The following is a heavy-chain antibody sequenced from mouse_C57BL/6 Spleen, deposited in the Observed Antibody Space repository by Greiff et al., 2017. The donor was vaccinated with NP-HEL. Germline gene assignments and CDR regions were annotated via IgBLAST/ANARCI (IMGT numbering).Heavy chain of an antibody. V-gene: IGHV1-26*01. D-gene: IGHD1-1*01. J-gene: IGHJ3*01. CDR3: ARTSSSLFAY. CDR2: INPNNGGT. CDR1: GYTFTDYY. Sequence: EVQLQQSGPELVKPGASVKISCKASGYTFTDYYMNWVKQSHGKSLEWIGDINPNNGGTSYNQKFKGKATLTVDKSSSPAYMELRSLTSEDSAVYYCARTSSSLFAYWGQGTLVTVSA.